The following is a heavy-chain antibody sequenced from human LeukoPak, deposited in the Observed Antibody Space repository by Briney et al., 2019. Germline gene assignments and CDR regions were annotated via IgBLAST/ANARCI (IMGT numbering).Heavy chain of an antibody. J-gene: IGHJ3*02. CDR3: VKDPDPRYCSSTSCSPI. V-gene: IGHV3-23*01. CDR2: ITTSGDIT. Sequence: GGSLRLSCAASGFTFSSHAMIWVRQAPEKGLEWVSSITTSGDITHYTDSVKGRFTIFRDNAKDTLYLQMNSLRVGDTAVYYCVKDPDPRYCSSTSCSPIWGQGTMVTVSS. D-gene: IGHD2-2*01. CDR1: GFTFSSHA.